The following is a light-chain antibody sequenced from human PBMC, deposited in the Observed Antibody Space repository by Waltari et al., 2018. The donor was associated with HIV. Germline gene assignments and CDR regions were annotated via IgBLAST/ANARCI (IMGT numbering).Light chain of an antibody. CDR1: SSNLGAGFD. CDR3: QSYDSSFSGAV. Sequence: QSVLTQPPSVSGAPGQRVTVSCTGSSSNLGAGFDVHWYQQIPGTAPNLLIYANNLRPSGVPDRFSGSKSGATASLAITGLHPEDEADYYCQSYDSSFSGAVFGGGTKLTVL. V-gene: IGLV1-40*01. J-gene: IGLJ2*01. CDR2: ANN.